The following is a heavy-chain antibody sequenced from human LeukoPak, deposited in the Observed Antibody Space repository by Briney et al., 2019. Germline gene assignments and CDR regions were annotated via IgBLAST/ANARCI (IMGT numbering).Heavy chain of an antibody. D-gene: IGHD4-17*01. Sequence: SETLSLTCTVSGGSISSYYWSWIRQPPGKGLEWIGCIYYSGSTNYNPSLKSRVTISVDTSKNQFSLKLSSVTAADTAVYYCARDDGDYFDYWGQGTLVTVSS. J-gene: IGHJ4*02. CDR3: ARDDGDYFDY. V-gene: IGHV4-59*01. CDR2: IYYSGST. CDR1: GGSISSYY.